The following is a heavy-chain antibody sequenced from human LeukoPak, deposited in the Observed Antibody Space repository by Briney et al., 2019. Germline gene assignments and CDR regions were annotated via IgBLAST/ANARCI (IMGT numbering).Heavy chain of an antibody. Sequence: GGSLRLSCAASGFTFSSYAMSWVRQAPGRGLEWVSAISGSGGSTCYADSVKGRFTISRDNSKNTLYLQMNSLRAEDTAVYYCAKDSSGYDSFYFDYWGQGTLVTVSS. D-gene: IGHD3-3*01. J-gene: IGHJ4*02. CDR1: GFTFSSYA. CDR2: ISGSGGST. V-gene: IGHV3-23*01. CDR3: AKDSSGYDSFYFDY.